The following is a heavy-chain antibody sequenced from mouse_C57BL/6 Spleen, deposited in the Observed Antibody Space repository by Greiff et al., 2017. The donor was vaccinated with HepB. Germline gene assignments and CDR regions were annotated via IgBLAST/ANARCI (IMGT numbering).Heavy chain of an antibody. CDR1: GFTFSDYG. V-gene: IGHV5-17*01. Sequence: EVKLVESGGGLVKPGGSLKLSCAASGFTFSDYGMHWVRQAPEKGLEWVAYISSGSSTIYYADTVKGRYTISRDNAKNTLFLQMTSLRSEDTAMYYCARGGYYCSSYLYAMDYWGQGTSVTVSS. CDR2: ISSGSSTI. J-gene: IGHJ4*01. CDR3: ARGGYYCSSYLYAMDY. D-gene: IGHD1-1*01.